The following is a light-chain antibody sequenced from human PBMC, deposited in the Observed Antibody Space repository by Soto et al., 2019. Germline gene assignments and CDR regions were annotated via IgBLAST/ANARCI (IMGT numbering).Light chain of an antibody. V-gene: IGKV3-20*01. CDR3: QQYGSSQT. Sequence: EIGLSQSPGTLSLSPGERATLSCRASQSVSSSYLAWYQQKPGQAPRLLIYGASSRATGIPDRFSGSGSGTDFTLTISRLEPEDFAVYYCQQYGSSQTFGQGTKVDI. CDR2: GAS. J-gene: IGKJ1*01. CDR1: QSVSSSY.